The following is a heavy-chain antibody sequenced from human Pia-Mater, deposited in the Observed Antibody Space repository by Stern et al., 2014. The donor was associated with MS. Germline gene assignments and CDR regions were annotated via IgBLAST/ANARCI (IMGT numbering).Heavy chain of an antibody. CDR3: AGPRYNF. Sequence: VQLVDSAAEVKKPGSSLKVSCKASGGTFLNYAITWLRQVPGKGLEWMGDIDPIFGTTNHAQKFRGRVTITADRSTSTAYMEMSSLRSEDTAVYYCAGPRYNFWGQGTLVVVSS. V-gene: IGHV1-69*06. CDR1: GGTFLNYA. J-gene: IGHJ4*02. D-gene: IGHD3-9*01. CDR2: IDPIFGTT.